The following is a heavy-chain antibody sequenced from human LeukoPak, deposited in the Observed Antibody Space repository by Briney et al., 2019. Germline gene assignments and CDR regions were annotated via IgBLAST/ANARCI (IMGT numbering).Heavy chain of an antibody. Sequence: SETLSLTCTVSGGSISSSNYYWGWIRQPPGKGLEWIGSIYYSGSTYYNPSPKSRITISVDTSKNQFSLKLSSVTAADTAVYYCARYLDYGGNSRVFQHWGQGTLVTVSS. CDR3: ARYLDYGGNSRVFQH. D-gene: IGHD4-23*01. CDR1: GGSISSSNYY. CDR2: IYYSGST. J-gene: IGHJ1*01. V-gene: IGHV4-39*07.